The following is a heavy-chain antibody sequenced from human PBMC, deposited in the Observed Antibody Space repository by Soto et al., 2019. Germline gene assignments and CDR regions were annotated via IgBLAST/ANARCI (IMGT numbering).Heavy chain of an antibody. D-gene: IGHD2-15*01. CDR3: ARHEHRYCSGGSCYIHAFDI. Sequence: QLQLQESGPGLVKPSETLSLTCTVSGGSISSSSYYWGWIRQPPGKGLEWIGSIYYSGSTYYNPSLKSRVTISVDTSKNQFSLKLSSVTAADTAVYYCARHEHRYCSGGSCYIHAFDIWGQGTMVTVSS. CDR2: IYYSGST. J-gene: IGHJ3*02. V-gene: IGHV4-39*01. CDR1: GGSISSSSYY.